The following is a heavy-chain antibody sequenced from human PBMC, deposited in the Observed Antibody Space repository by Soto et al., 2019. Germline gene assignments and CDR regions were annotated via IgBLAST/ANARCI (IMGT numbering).Heavy chain of an antibody. CDR3: ARDRISAAGYLGYYYYGMDV. J-gene: IGHJ6*02. D-gene: IGHD6-13*01. V-gene: IGHV4-34*01. CDR2: INHSGST. Sequence: SEILYLTYAVHGKSFTGHYWTWISKTTGKWLEWIGEINHSGSTNYNPSLKSRVTISVDTSKNQFSLKLSSVTAADTAVYYCARDRISAAGYLGYYYYGMDVWGQGTTVS. CDR1: GKSFTGHY.